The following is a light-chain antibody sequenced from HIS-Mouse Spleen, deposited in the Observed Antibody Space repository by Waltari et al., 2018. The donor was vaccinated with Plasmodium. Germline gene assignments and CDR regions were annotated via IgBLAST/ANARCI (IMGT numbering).Light chain of an antibody. CDR3: QTWGTGMGV. CDR1: SGHSRYA. Sequence: QLVLTQSPSASASLGASVKLTCTLRSGHSRYAVAWHQQQPEKRPRSLMKLNSDGSHSKGDGIPDRFSGSSSGAERYLTISSLQSEDEADYYCQTWGTGMGVFGGGTKLTVL. V-gene: IGLV4-69*01. J-gene: IGLJ2*01. CDR2: LNSDGSH.